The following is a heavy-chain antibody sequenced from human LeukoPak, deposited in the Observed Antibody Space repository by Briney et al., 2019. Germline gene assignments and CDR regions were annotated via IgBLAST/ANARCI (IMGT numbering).Heavy chain of an antibody. Sequence: GGSLRLSCAASGFTFSSYAMSWVRQAPGKGLEWVSAISGSGGSTYYADSVKGRFTISRDNSKNTLYLQMNSLRAEDTAVYYCAEDVGIAAAGTIDYWGQGTLVTVSS. J-gene: IGHJ4*02. CDR2: ISGSGGST. V-gene: IGHV3-23*01. D-gene: IGHD6-13*01. CDR1: GFTFSSYA. CDR3: AEDVGIAAAGTIDY.